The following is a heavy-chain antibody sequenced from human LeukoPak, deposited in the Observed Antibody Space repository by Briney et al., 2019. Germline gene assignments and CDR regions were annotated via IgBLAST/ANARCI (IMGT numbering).Heavy chain of an antibody. CDR3: ARGDDFWSGYGWFDP. CDR2: IYYNGYT. Sequence: PSETLSLTCTVSGGSISSSSYYWAWIRQPPGKGLEWIGSIYYNGYTYYNPSLKSRVTISVDTSKNQFSLKVSSVTAADTAVYYCARGDDFWSGYGWFDPWGQGTLVTVSS. CDR1: GGSISSSSYY. V-gene: IGHV4-39*07. J-gene: IGHJ5*02. D-gene: IGHD3-3*01.